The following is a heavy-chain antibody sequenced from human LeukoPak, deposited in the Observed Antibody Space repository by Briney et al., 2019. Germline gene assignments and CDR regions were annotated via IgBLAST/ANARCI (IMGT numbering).Heavy chain of an antibody. D-gene: IGHD2-2*01. J-gene: IGHJ4*02. V-gene: IGHV3-23*01. CDR3: ARSLGYCSSTSCRPYDFDY. CDR1: GFTFSSYA. Sequence: GGSLRLSCAASGFTFSSYAMNWVRQAPGKGLEWVSTISGSGSSTYYADSVKGRFTISRDNGKNSLYLQMNSLRAEDTAVYYCARSLGYCSSTSCRPYDFDYWAREPWSPSPQ. CDR2: ISGSGSST.